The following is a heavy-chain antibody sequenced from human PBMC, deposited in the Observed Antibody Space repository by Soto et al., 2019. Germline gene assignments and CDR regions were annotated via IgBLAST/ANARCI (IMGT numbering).Heavy chain of an antibody. Sequence: QVQLVQSGAEVKKPGASVKVSCKASGYTFTSYGISWVRQAPGPGLEWMGWISAYNGNTNYAQKLQGGVTMTTDTSTSTAYMELRSVRSDDTAVYYCAGDDLGTVTKGDDAFDIWGQGTMVTVSS. V-gene: IGHV1-18*01. D-gene: IGHD4-17*01. CDR1: GYTFTSYG. CDR3: AGDDLGTVTKGDDAFDI. CDR2: ISAYNGNT. J-gene: IGHJ3*02.